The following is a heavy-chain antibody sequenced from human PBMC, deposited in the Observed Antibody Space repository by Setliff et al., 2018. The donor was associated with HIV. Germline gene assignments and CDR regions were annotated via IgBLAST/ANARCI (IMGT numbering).Heavy chain of an antibody. Sequence: ASETLSLTCTVSGGSISNSDFYWGWIRQSPGKGLEWIGSIYYRGATYYNPTLQSRVTISADTSKYQFYLKLTSVTAADTAIYYCARPYDSLYGWGQGVLVTVSS. CDR1: GGSISNSDFY. J-gene: IGHJ4*02. V-gene: IGHV4-39*01. D-gene: IGHD3-22*01. CDR2: IYYRGAT. CDR3: ARPYDSLYG.